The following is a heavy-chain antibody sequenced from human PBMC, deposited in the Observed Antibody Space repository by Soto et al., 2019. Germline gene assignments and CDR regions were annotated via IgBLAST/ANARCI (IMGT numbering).Heavy chain of an antibody. V-gene: IGHV4-4*07. CDR3: VRDGPKGFRDWFDP. CDR1: GASISGFY. CDR2: FYATGTT. Sequence: SETLSLTCTVSGASISGFYWSWIRKSAGNGLGWIGRFYATGTTAYNPSLKSGVMMSVDTSKKQFSLKLRFVTAAHTAVYLYVRDGPKGFRDWFDPWGQGISVTVS. J-gene: IGHJ5*02.